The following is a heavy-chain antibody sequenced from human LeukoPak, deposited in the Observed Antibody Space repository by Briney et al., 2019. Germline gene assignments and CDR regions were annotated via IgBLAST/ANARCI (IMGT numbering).Heavy chain of an antibody. CDR1: GGSLSSYA. Sequence: SVKVSCKASGGSLSSYAVSWVRLAPGQGPEWMGVIIVTFGTTTYAQKFQGRVTITADKSTNTAYLEVTTLRSEDTAMYYCAIDTQYNFWDGHPILQAFDVWGQGTMLTVSS. J-gene: IGHJ3*01. CDR2: IIVTFGTT. V-gene: IGHV1-69*06. CDR3: AIDTQYNFWDGHPILQAFDV. D-gene: IGHD3-3*01.